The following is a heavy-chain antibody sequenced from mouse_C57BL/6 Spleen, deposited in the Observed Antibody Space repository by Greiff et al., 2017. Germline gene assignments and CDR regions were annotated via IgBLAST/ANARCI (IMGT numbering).Heavy chain of an antibody. Sequence: QVQLKQPGAELVKPGASVKLSCKASGYTFTSYWMHWVKQRPGRGLEWIGRIDPNSGGTKYNEKFKSKATLTVDKPSSTAYMQLSSLTSEDSAVYYCARGITTVVDYWYFDVWGTGTTVTVSS. CDR2: IDPNSGGT. J-gene: IGHJ1*03. V-gene: IGHV1-72*01. CDR3: ARGITTVVDYWYFDV. CDR1: GYTFTSYW. D-gene: IGHD1-1*01.